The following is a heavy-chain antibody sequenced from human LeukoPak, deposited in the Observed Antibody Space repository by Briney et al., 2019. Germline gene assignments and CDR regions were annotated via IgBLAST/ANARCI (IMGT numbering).Heavy chain of an antibody. CDR3: ARGSLTLVVPGDAFDI. D-gene: IGHD6-13*01. CDR1: GYTFTVYY. J-gene: IGHJ3*02. Sequence: ASVRVSFKASGYTFTVYYMHWVRQAPGQGLEWMGWINPNSGGTNYAQKFQGRVTMTRATSISTAYMELSRLRSDDTAVYYCARGSLTLVVPGDAFDIWGQGTMVTVSS. CDR2: INPNSGGT. V-gene: IGHV1-2*02.